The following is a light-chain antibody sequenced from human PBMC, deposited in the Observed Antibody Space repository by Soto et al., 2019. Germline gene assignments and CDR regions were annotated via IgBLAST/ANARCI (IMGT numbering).Light chain of an antibody. CDR3: QQYGSSPPT. Sequence: ERVMTQSPVTLSVSPGERATLSCRASQSVTNSYLAWYQQKPGQAPRLLIYGASSRATGIPDRFSGSGSGTDFTLTISRLEPEDFAVYYCQQYGSSPPTFGQGTNVDIK. V-gene: IGKV3-20*01. J-gene: IGKJ1*01. CDR2: GAS. CDR1: QSVTNSY.